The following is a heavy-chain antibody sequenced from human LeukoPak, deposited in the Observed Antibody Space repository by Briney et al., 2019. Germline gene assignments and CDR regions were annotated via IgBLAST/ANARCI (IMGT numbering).Heavy chain of an antibody. CDR2: INPNSGVT. J-gene: IGHJ4*02. V-gene: IGHV1-2*06. CDR1: GYTFTGYY. D-gene: IGHD3-9*01. CDR3: ARAHYDILPGYYPNYFDY. Sequence: ASVKVSCKASGYTFTGYYMHWVRQAPVQGLEWMGRINPNSGVTNYAQEFQARVTMTRDTSISAAYMELSRLRSDDTAVYYCARAHYDILPGYYPNYFDYWGQGTLVTVSS.